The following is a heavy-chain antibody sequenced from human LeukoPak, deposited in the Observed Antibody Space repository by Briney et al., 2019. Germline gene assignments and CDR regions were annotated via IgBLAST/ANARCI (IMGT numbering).Heavy chain of an antibody. CDR1: GGSISSSRFY. J-gene: IGHJ4*02. V-gene: IGHV4-39*01. D-gene: IGHD3-3*01. CDR3: ARHDYDFWSGLFDF. Sequence: SETLSLTCSVSGGSISSSRFYWVWIRQPPGTGLEWIGSLYYTGNTYYNPSLNSRVTISIDTSQNQFSLKLTSVTAADTAVYYCARHDYDFWSGLFDFWGQGTLVAVSS. CDR2: LYYTGNT.